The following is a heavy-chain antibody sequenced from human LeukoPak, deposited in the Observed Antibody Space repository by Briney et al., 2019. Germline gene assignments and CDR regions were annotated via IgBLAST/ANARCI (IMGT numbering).Heavy chain of an antibody. D-gene: IGHD4-23*01. CDR3: ARDDYGGSPYYYYYMDV. CDR1: GGSISSYY. J-gene: IGHJ6*03. V-gene: IGHV4-4*07. CDR2: IYTSGST. Sequence: SETLSLTCTVSGGSISSYYWSWIRQPAGKGLQWIGHIYTSGSTNYNPSLKSRVTMSLDTSKNQFSLKLSSVTAADTAVYCCARDDYGGSPYYYYYMDVWGKGTAVTVSS.